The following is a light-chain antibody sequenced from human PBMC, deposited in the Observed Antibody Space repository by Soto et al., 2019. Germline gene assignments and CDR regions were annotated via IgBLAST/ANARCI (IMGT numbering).Light chain of an antibody. J-gene: IGKJ1*01. V-gene: IGKV3-15*01. Sequence: EIVMTRSPATLSVSPGERATLSCRASQSVNNNLAWYQQKPGQTPRLLIYGASTRATGVPARFSGSGSGTEFTLTISSLQSEDFAVYSCQQYNNWPRTFGQGTKVEVK. CDR1: QSVNNN. CDR2: GAS. CDR3: QQYNNWPRT.